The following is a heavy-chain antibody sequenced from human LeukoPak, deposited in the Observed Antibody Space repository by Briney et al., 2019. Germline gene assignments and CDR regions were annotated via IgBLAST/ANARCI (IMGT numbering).Heavy chain of an antibody. CDR1: GFTFSDYD. D-gene: IGHD1-1*01. J-gene: IGHJ4*02. Sequence: PGGSLRLSCAASGFTFSDYDVHWVHQATGKGLEWVSAIGTAGDTYYTGSVKGRFTISRENAKNSLYLQMNSLRAGDTAVYYCARVAKERVGGVYYFDYWGQGTLVTVSS. CDR2: IGTAGDT. V-gene: IGHV3-13*01. CDR3: ARVAKERVGGVYYFDY.